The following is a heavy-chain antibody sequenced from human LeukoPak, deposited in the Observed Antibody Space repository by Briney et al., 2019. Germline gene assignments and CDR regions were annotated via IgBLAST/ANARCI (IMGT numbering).Heavy chain of an antibody. V-gene: IGHV3-53*01. CDR1: GFTVSSKY. D-gene: IGHD4-17*01. Sequence: GGSLRLSCAASGFTVSSKYMSWVRQAPGKGPEWVSVIYSGGSTYYADSVKGRFTISRDNSKNTLYLQMNNLRAEDTAVYYCARDYGDYVGVLDYWGQGTLVTVSS. CDR2: IYSGGST. CDR3: ARDYGDYVGVLDY. J-gene: IGHJ4*02.